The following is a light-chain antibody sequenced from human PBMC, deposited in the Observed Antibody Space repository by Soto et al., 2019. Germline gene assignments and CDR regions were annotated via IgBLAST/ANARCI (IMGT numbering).Light chain of an antibody. J-gene: IGLJ3*02. CDR1: TSNIGAGYD. CDR3: QSYDSSLSGSWV. V-gene: IGLV1-40*01. CDR2: ASN. Sequence: VVTQPPSVSGAPGQRVTISCTGSTSNIGAGYDVHWYQRLPGKAPKVLIYASNNRPSGVPDRFSGSKSGTSASLAITGLQAEDEADYYCQSYDSSLSGSWVFGGGTKLTVL.